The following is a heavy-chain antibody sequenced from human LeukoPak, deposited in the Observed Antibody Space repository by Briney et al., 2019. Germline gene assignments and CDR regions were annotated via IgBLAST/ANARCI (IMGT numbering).Heavy chain of an antibody. D-gene: IGHD2-8*01. J-gene: IGHJ4*02. CDR3: ARDLGYCTNGVCPGDY. CDR1: GYTFSSYG. Sequence: ASVKVSCKASGYTFSSYGISWVRQAPGQGLEWMGWISAYNGNTDNAQNLQGRVTMTTDTSTSTAYMELRSLRSDDTAVYYCARDLGYCTNGVCPGDYWGQGTLVTVSS. V-gene: IGHV1-18*01. CDR2: ISAYNGNT.